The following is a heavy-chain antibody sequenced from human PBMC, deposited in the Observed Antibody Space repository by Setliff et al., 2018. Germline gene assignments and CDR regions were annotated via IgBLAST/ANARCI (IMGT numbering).Heavy chain of an antibody. J-gene: IGHJ4*02. CDR3: ARVHYETSTYSPTLFDH. D-gene: IGHD3-22*01. CDR2: IGTTGDT. Sequence: PGGSLRLSCAASGFTFSSYDMHWVRQATGKGLEWVSAIGTTGDTYYPGSVKGRFTISRENAKNSLYLQMNSLRAGDTAVYYCARVHYETSTYSPTLFDHWGQGALVTVSS. CDR1: GFTFSSYD. V-gene: IGHV3-13*01.